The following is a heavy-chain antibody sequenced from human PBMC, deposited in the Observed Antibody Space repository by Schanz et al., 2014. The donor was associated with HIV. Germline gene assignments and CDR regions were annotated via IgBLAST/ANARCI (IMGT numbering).Heavy chain of an antibody. CDR3: AKDHYDFRLSPHDY. Sequence: QVQLVESGGGVVQPGRSLRLSCAASGFTFSSYGMHWVRQAPGKGLEWVAVIWDDGSNKHYADSVKGRFTISRDNSKNTLYLQMNSLRAGDTAVYYCAKDHYDFRLSPHDYWGQGTLVTVSS. CDR1: GFTFSSYG. J-gene: IGHJ4*02. CDR2: IWDDGSNK. V-gene: IGHV3-33*06. D-gene: IGHD3-3*01.